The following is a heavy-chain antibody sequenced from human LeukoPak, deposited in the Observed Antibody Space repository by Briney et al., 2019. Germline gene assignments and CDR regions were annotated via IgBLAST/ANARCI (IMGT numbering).Heavy chain of an antibody. CDR2: ISSSSSYI. J-gene: IGHJ4*02. CDR3: ARAAGDFGSSGYYYMEVVY. CDR1: GFTFSSYS. V-gene: IGHV3-21*01. D-gene: IGHD3-22*01. Sequence: GGSLRLSCAVSGFTFSSYSMNWVRQAPGKGLEWVSSISSSSSYIYYADSVKGRFTISRDNAKNSLYLQMNSLRAEDTAVYYCARAAGDFGSSGYYYMEVVYWGQGTLVTVSS.